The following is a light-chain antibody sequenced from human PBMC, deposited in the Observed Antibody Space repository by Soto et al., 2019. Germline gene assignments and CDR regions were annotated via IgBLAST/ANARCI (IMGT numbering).Light chain of an antibody. V-gene: IGKV3-15*01. CDR3: QQYSNWPPWT. Sequence: EIEMTQSPATLAVSPGDTATLSCRASQSLGDNLAWYQQKPGQAPRLLIFRASTRATGVPARFRASGSGTEFTLTISGLLSEDFAIYYCQQYSNWPPWTFGPGTRVEIK. CDR2: RAS. CDR1: QSLGDN. J-gene: IGKJ1*01.